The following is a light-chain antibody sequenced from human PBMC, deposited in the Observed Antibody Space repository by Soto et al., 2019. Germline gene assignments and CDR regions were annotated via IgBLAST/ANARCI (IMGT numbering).Light chain of an antibody. V-gene: IGKV1-17*01. CDR3: LQHNSYPLT. Sequence: EIRMTQSASSLSACVGDGVSIXCRASQGVRNYMAWYQQNPGKAPKRLIYAASSLQRGGPSRFSCSGSVTEFTRTISSLQPEDFATYYGLQHNSYPLTFGGGTKVDIK. CDR1: QGVRNY. CDR2: AAS. J-gene: IGKJ4*01.